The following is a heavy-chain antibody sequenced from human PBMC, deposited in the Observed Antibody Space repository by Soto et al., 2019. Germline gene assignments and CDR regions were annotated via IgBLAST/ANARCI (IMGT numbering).Heavy chain of an antibody. D-gene: IGHD7-27*01. V-gene: IGHV3-23*01. CDR2: ISGSGGST. J-gene: IGHJ4*02. Sequence: GGSLRLSCTASGFTLNNHAMSWVRQAPGKGLEWVSVISGSGGSTYYTDSVRGRFSISRDNSKSTLYLQVDSLRPEDAAVYYCARDPKTSGGQHWAFNYFDSWGQGT. CDR1: GFTLNNHA. CDR3: ARDPKTSGGQHWAFNYFDS.